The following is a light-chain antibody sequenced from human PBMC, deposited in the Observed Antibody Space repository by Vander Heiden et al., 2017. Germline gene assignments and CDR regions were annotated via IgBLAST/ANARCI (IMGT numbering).Light chain of an antibody. CDR1: TSIIGSIS. V-gene: IGLV1-47*01. CDR2: RND. J-gene: IGLJ2*01. Sequence: QSVLTQPPSASGPPGQSVTLSCSGNTSIIGSISVYWYQQFPGTAPKLLIYRNDQRPSGISDRFSGSKSGTSASLAISGLRSEDEADYYCGAWYYSLTVVLFGGGTKLTVL. CDR3: GAWYYSLTVVL.